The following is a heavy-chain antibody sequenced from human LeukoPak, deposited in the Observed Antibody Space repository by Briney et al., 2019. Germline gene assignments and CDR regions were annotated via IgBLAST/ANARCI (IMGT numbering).Heavy chain of an antibody. D-gene: IGHD3-10*01. CDR1: GGSISSHY. CDR3: ARGSGTYFRTYFNP. Sequence: PSETLSLTCTVSGGSISSHYWSWIRQPPGKGLEWIGYIYYRGSTNYNPSLKSRVTISVDTSKNQFSLRLSSVTAADSAIYYCARGSGTYFRTYFNPWGQGTLVTVSS. V-gene: IGHV4-59*11. J-gene: IGHJ5*02. CDR2: IYYRGST.